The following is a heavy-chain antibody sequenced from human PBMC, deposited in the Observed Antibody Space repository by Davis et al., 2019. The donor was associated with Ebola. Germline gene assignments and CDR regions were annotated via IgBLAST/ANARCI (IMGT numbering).Heavy chain of an antibody. V-gene: IGHV4-59*01. D-gene: IGHD6-19*01. CDR2: IYYTGST. CDR3: ARGGAYSSGWDEDAFDI. J-gene: IGHJ3*02. Sequence: MPSETLSLTCTVSGDSISTYYWSWIRQPPGKGLEWIEYIYYTGSTNYKPSLKSRVTISLDTSKNQFSLKLSSVTAADTAVYYCARGGAYSSGWDEDAFDIWGQGTMVTVSS. CDR1: GDSISTYY.